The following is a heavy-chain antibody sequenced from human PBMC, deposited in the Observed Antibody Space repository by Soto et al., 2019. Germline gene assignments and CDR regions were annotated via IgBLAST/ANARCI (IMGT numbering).Heavy chain of an antibody. V-gene: IGHV4-30-2*01. D-gene: IGHD3-22*01. CDR2: IYHSGST. J-gene: IGHJ3*02. CDR3: ARGGGMIVPDVFDI. Sequence: PSETLSLTCAVSGGSISSGGYSWSWIRQPPGKGLEWIGYIYHSGSTYYNPSLKSRVTISVDRSKNQFSLKLSSVTAADTAVYYWARGGGMIVPDVFDIWGKGKMVTVS. CDR1: GGSISSGGYS.